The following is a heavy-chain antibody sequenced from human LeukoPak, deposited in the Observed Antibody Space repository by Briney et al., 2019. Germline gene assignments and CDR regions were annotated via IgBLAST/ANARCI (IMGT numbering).Heavy chain of an antibody. V-gene: IGHV5-51*01. CDR2: IYPGDSDT. Sequence: GESLKISCKGSGYSFTSYWIGWVRQMPGKGLEWMGIIYPGDSDTRYSPSFQGQVTISADKSISTAYLQWSSLKASDTAMYYCARHHYGDTAYYYYGMDVRGQGTTVTVSS. D-gene: IGHD4-17*01. CDR1: GYSFTSYW. J-gene: IGHJ6*02. CDR3: ARHHYGDTAYYYYGMDV.